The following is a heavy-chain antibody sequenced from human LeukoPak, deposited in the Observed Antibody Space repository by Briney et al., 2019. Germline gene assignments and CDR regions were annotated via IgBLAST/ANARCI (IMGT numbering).Heavy chain of an antibody. Sequence: SETLSLTCAVYGGSFSGYYWSWIRQPPGKGLEWIGEINHSGSTNYNPSLKSRVTISADTSKNQFSLKLSSVTAADTAVYYCARGRVLDYWGQGTLVTVSS. V-gene: IGHV4-34*01. J-gene: IGHJ4*02. CDR3: ARGRVLDY. CDR1: GGSFSGYY. CDR2: INHSGST. D-gene: IGHD1-1*01.